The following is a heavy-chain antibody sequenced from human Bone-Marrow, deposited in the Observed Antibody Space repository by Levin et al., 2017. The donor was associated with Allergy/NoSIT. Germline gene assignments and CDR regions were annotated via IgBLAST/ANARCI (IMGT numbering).Heavy chain of an antibody. CDR2: INPNSGGT. CDR3: ARASRARGWGTNWFDP. CDR1: GYTFTGYY. V-gene: IGHV1-2*02. Sequence: GESLKISCKASGYTFTGYYMHWVRQAPGQGLEWMGWINPNSGGTNYAQKFQGRVTMTRDTSISTAYMELSRLRSDDTAVYYCARASRARGWGTNWFDPWGQGTLVTVSS. J-gene: IGHJ5*02. D-gene: IGHD7-27*01.